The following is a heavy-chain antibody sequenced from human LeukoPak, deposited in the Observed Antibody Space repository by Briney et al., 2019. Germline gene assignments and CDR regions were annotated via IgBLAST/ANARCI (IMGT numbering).Heavy chain of an antibody. Sequence: GASVKVSCKASGYTFTNYHMHWVRQAPGQGLEWMGRINPSAGGTSYAQKFQGRVTMTTDTSTSTVYMELISLRSEDTAVYYCARGSGYYNTHSDHWGQGTLVTVSS. J-gene: IGHJ4*02. V-gene: IGHV1-46*01. CDR3: ARGSGYYNTHSDH. CDR2: INPSAGGT. CDR1: GYTFTNYH. D-gene: IGHD3-22*01.